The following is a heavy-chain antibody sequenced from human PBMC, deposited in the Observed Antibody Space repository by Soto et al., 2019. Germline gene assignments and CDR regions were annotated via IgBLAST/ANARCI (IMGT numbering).Heavy chain of an antibody. CDR1: GYTFTSYY. D-gene: IGHD6-6*01. J-gene: IGHJ4*02. CDR3: ARTYSSSSSWGYYFDY. Sequence: ASVKVSCKASGYTFTSYYMHCVRQAPGQGLEWMGVINPSGGSTSYAQNFQGRVTMTRDTSTSTVYMELSSLRSEDTAVYYCARTYSSSSSWGYYFDYWGQGTLVTVSS. CDR2: INPSGGST. V-gene: IGHV1-46*01.